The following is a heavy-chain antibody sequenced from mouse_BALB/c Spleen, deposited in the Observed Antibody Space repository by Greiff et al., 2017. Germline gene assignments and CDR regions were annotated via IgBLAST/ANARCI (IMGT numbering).Heavy chain of an antibody. V-gene: IGHV5-6-3*01. CDR3: ARETGSLYYAMDY. CDR1: GFTFSSYG. Sequence: EVKLVESGGGLVQPGGSLKLSCAASGFTFSSYGMSWVRQTPDKRLELVATINSNGGSTYYPDSVKGRFTISRDNAKNTLYLQMSSLKSEDTAMYYCARETGSLYYAMDYWGQGTSVTVSS. D-gene: IGHD4-1*01. CDR2: INSNGGST. J-gene: IGHJ4*01.